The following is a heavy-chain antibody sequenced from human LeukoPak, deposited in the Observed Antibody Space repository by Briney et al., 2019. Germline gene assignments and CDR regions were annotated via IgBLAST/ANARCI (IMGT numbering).Heavy chain of an antibody. CDR2: IYYSGCT. CDR1: GGSVSSGSYY. J-gene: IGHJ1*01. D-gene: IGHD3-10*01. CDR3: ASRITSYFQH. Sequence: PSETLSLTCTVSGGSVSSGSYYWSWIRQPPGKGLEWIGEIYYSGCTNYNPSLKSRITISLDTSKNQFSLKLSSVTAADTAVYYCASRITSYFQHWGQGTLVTVSS. V-gene: IGHV4-61*01.